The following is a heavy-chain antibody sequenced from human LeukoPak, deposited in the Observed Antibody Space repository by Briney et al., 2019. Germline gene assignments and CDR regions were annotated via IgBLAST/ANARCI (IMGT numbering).Heavy chain of an antibody. Sequence: QPGRSLRLSCAAPGFTFDEYAMHWVRQAPGKGLEWVSGISYSSGSIGYVDSVKGRFTISRDNAKNFLYLQMNSLRVEDTALYYCAKDRGGSSELGDAFDVWGQGTMVRVSS. CDR3: AKDRGGSSELGDAFDV. D-gene: IGHD1-26*01. J-gene: IGHJ3*01. CDR1: GFTFDEYA. V-gene: IGHV3-9*01. CDR2: ISYSSGSI.